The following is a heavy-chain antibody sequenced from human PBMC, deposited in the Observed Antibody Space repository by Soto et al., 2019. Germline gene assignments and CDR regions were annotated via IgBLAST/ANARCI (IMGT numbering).Heavy chain of an antibody. Sequence: PSETLSLTCAVYGGSFSGYYWSWIRQPPGKGLEWIGEINHSGSTNYNPSLKSRVTISVDTSKNQFSLKLSSVTAADTAVYYCAREARDPLRFWDYWGQGTLVTVPQ. CDR3: AREARDPLRFWDY. CDR1: GGSFSGYY. J-gene: IGHJ4*02. D-gene: IGHD3-3*01. V-gene: IGHV4-34*01. CDR2: INHSGST.